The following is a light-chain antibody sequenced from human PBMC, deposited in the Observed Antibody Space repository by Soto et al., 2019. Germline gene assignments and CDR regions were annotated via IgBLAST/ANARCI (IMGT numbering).Light chain of an antibody. CDR2: DDS. Sequence: SYELTQAPSVSVAPGQAAGITCGGNNIGSKSVHWYQQKPGQAPVLVVYDDSDRPSGIPERFSGSNSGNTATLTISRVEVGDEADYYCQVWDSSSAHVVFGGGTQLTVL. V-gene: IGLV3-21*02. J-gene: IGLJ2*01. CDR3: QVWDSSSAHVV. CDR1: NIGSKS.